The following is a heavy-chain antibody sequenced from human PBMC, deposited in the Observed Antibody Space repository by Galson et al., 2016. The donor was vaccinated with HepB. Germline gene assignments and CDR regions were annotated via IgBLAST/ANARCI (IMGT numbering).Heavy chain of an antibody. CDR2: INSDGSST. Sequence: SLRLSCAAFGFTFRSYWMHWVRQGPGKGLVWVSRINSDGSSTRYADSVKGRFTISRGNAKNTLYLQMNSLRAGDTAVYYCARDRDYTNAFDIWGQGTMVTVSS. CDR1: GFTFRSYW. D-gene: IGHD4-11*01. CDR3: ARDRDYTNAFDI. J-gene: IGHJ3*02. V-gene: IGHV3-74*01.